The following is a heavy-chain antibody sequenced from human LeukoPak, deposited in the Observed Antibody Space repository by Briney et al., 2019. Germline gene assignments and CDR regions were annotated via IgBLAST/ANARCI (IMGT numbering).Heavy chain of an antibody. D-gene: IGHD6-13*01. CDR3: AKSSSWYYYYGMDV. J-gene: IGHJ6*04. CDR2: ISYDGSNK. V-gene: IGHV3-30*18. CDR1: GFTFSSYG. Sequence: GGSLRLSCAASGFTFSSYGMHWVRQAPGKGLEWVAVISYDGSNKYYADSVKGRFTISRDNSKNTLYLQMNSLRAEDTAVYYCAKSSSWYYYYGMDVWGKGTTVTVSS.